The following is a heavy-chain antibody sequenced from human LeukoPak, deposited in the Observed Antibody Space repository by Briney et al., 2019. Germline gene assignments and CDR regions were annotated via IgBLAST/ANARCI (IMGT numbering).Heavy chain of an antibody. CDR2: VYYSGSA. CDR3: AGGTYYYFDY. V-gene: IGHV4-59*01. D-gene: IGHD1-26*01. CDR1: GGSISSYY. J-gene: IGHJ4*02. Sequence: SETLSLTCTVSGGSISSYYWRWIRQPPGTGVEWIGYVYYSGSAHYNPSLKSRVTISVDTSKNQFSLKVSSVTAADTAIYYCAGGTYYYFDYWGQGTLVTVSS.